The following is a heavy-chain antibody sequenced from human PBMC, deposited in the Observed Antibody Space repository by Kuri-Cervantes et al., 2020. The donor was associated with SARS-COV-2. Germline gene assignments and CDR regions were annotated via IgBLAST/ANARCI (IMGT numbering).Heavy chain of an antibody. CDR1: GLTFSTFA. Sequence: GGSLRLSCAASGLTFSTFAMGWVRQAPGKGLEWVSFIDNAASNTYYADSVKGRFTISRDNAKNSLYLQMNSLRAEDTAVYYCARAGFLDHPDHYYGMDVWGQGTTVTVSS. CDR2: IDNAASNT. J-gene: IGHJ6*02. CDR3: ARAGFLDHPDHYYGMDV. D-gene: IGHD3-3*01. V-gene: IGHV3-21*04.